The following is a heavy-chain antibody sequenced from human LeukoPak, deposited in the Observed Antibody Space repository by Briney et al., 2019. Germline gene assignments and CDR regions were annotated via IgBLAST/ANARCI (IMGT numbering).Heavy chain of an antibody. CDR1: GFTVSYNY. D-gene: IGHD1-14*01. CDR2: LYSGGNT. CDR3: AKTRSTNPDDAFDI. V-gene: IGHV3-53*01. J-gene: IGHJ3*02. Sequence: PGGSLRRSCAASGFTVSYNYMSWVRQAPGKGLEWVSTLYSGGNTYYTDSVKGRFTISRDNTKNTLYLQMNSLRAEDTAVYYCAKTRSTNPDDAFDIWGHGTMVTVSS.